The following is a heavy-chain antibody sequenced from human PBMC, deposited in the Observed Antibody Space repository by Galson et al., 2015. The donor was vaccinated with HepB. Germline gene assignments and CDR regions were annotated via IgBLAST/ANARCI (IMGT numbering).Heavy chain of an antibody. V-gene: IGHV3-23*01. CDR3: AKDFNWPEGS. CDR1: GFIFSAYD. J-gene: IGHJ5*02. Sequence: SLRLSCAGSGFIFSAYDMNWVRQAPGKGLEWVPNIHTSGDRTYYADSVEGRFTISRDDSKNTLYLRMNNVRAEDTAIYYCAKDFNWPEGSWGQGTLVTVSS. CDR2: IHTSGDRT.